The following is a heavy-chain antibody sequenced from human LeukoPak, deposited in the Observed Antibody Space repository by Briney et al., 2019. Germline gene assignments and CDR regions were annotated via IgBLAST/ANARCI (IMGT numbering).Heavy chain of an antibody. Sequence: GESLKISCKGSGYRFTSYWIGWVRQMPGKGLEWMGIIYPGDSDTRYSPSFQGQVTISVDKSISTAYLQWSSLKASDTAMYYCARQTYCSSTSCQGWFDPWGQGTLVTVSS. CDR2: IYPGDSDT. V-gene: IGHV5-51*01. CDR1: GYRFTSYW. CDR3: ARQTYCSSTSCQGWFDP. D-gene: IGHD2-2*01. J-gene: IGHJ5*02.